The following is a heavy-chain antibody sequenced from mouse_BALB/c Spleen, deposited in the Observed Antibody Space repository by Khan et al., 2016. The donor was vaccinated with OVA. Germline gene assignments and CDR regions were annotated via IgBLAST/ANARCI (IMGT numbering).Heavy chain of an antibody. CDR3: AREEALYYFDS. J-gene: IGHJ2*01. CDR1: GYIFTTSW. Sequence: QVRLQQSGAELVRPGASIKLSCKTSGYIFTTSWIHWVKQRSGQGLEWIARIYPGTDNTYYNEKFKDKATLTADKSSSTAYMQLSSLRSEDSAVYFCAREEALYYFDSWGQGTTLTGSS. D-gene: IGHD3-2*02. CDR2: IYPGTDNT. V-gene: IGHV1-76*01.